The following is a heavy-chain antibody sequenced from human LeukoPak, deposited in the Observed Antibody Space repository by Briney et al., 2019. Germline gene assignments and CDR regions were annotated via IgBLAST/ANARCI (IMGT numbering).Heavy chain of an antibody. CDR2: ISYDGSNK. CDR3: AKDNPVASTAPFDY. D-gene: IGHD6-19*01. V-gene: IGHV3-30*18. CDR1: GFTFSSYG. Sequence: GGSLRLSCAASGFTFSSYGMHWVRQAPGKGLEWVAVISYDGSNKYYADSVKGRFTISRDNSKNTLYLQMNSLRAEDTAVYYCAKDNPVASTAPFDYWGQGTLVTVSS. J-gene: IGHJ4*02.